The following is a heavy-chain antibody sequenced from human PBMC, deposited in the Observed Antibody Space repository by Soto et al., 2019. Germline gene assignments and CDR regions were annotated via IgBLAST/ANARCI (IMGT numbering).Heavy chain of an antibody. J-gene: IGHJ3*01. CDR2: ISDSGDSA. CDR1: GFTFSIYG. V-gene: IGHV3-23*01. CDR3: ARPYGGKIGDAPDL. D-gene: IGHD2-15*01. Sequence: PGGSLRLSCAASGFTFSIYGMSWVRQVPGKGLEWVSTISDSGDSAYYADSVKGRSTISRDNTKNTLYLQMNSLRAEDTAVYYCARPYGGKIGDAPDLWGQGTMVTVSS.